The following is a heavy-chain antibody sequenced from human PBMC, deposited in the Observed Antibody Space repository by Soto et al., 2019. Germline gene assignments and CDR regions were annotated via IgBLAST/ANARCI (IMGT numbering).Heavy chain of an antibody. J-gene: IGHJ3*02. CDR2: ISSSGAGV. V-gene: IGHV3-11*01. CDR1: GFTFSDYY. D-gene: IGHD2-15*01. CDR3: ARAYSDAFDI. Sequence: LRLSCAASGFTFSDYYMTWIRQAPGKVLEWVSYISSSGAGVYYPDSVKGRFTISRDNAKRSLYLQMSNLRAEDTAVYYCARAYSDAFDIWGQGTMVTVSS.